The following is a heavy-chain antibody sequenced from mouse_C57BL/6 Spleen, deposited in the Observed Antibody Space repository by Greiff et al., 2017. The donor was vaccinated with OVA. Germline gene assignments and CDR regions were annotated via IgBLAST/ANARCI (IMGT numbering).Heavy chain of an antibody. CDR3: ARSVHYGSSTGFVDG. J-gene: IGHJ1*01. Sequence: QVQLQQPGAELVRPGSSVKLSCKASGYTFTSYWMHWVKQRPIQGLEWIGNIDPSDSETHYNQKFKDKATLTVEKSSSTAYRQLSSLTSEDSAVDYCARSVHYGSSTGFVDGWTAGTTVAVSS. CDR2: IDPSDSET. D-gene: IGHD1-1*01. V-gene: IGHV1-52*01. CDR1: GYTFTSYW.